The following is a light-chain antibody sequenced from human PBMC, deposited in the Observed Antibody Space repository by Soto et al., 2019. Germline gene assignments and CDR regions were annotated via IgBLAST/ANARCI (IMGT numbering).Light chain of an antibody. Sequence: DIQMTQSPSSLSASVGDRVTITCRASQSINSFLNWYQQKPGKAPKLLIYAASSLESGVPSRFSGSGSGTDFTLTISSLQPEDFATYYCQRSYSTPPLTFGQGTKVEIK. CDR2: AAS. CDR3: QRSYSTPPLT. J-gene: IGKJ1*01. CDR1: QSINSF. V-gene: IGKV1-39*01.